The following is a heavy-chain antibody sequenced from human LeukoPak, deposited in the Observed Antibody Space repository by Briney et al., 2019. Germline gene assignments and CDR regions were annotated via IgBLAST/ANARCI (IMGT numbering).Heavy chain of an antibody. V-gene: IGHV3-21*01. D-gene: IGHD1-26*01. J-gene: IGHJ3*02. Sequence: GRSLRLSCAASGFTFTSYGMNWVRQAPGEGLEWVSSISSSSSYIYYADSVKGRFTISRDNAKNSLFLQMNSLTAGDTAVYYCARVIIVGATGIWGQGTMVTVSS. CDR3: ARVIIVGATGI. CDR1: GFTFTSYG. CDR2: ISSSSSYI.